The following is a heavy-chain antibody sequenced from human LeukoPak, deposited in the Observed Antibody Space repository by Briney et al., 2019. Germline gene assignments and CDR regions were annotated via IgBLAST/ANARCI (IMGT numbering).Heavy chain of an antibody. Sequence: PSETLSLTCTVSGGSISSSSYYWGWIRQPPGTGLEWIGSIYYSGSTYYNPSLKSRVTISVDTSKNQFSLKLSSVTAADTAVYYCATNTYNRFDPWGQGTLVTVSS. CDR2: IYYSGST. CDR1: GGSISSSSYY. CDR3: ATNTYNRFDP. V-gene: IGHV4-39*01. J-gene: IGHJ5*02.